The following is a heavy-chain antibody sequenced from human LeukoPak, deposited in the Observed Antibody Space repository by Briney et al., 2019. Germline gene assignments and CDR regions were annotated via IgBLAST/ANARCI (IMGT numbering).Heavy chain of an antibody. CDR2: IYSGGST. D-gene: IGHD5-18*01. Sequence: GGSLRLSCAASGFTVSDNYMSWVRQAPGKGLEWVSVIYSGGSTNYADSVKGRFTISRDNSKNTLYLQMNSLRADDTAVYYCARDPGYSYGLDYWGQGTLVTVSS. J-gene: IGHJ4*02. V-gene: IGHV3-66*01. CDR1: GFTVSDNY. CDR3: ARDPGYSYGLDY.